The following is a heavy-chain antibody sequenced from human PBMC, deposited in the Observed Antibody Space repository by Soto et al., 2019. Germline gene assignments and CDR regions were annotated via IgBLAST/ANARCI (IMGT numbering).Heavy chain of an antibody. CDR1: GGSINNYY. V-gene: IGHV4-59*01. Sequence: QVHLQESGPGLVKPSETLSLTCSISGGSINNYYWTWIRQTPGKGLEWIGYIYYTGRTIYNPSLGSRVTISLDTSKNQFSLKLSSVTTTDTAVYYCARGTLWFGALGADDPWSQGTLVTVSS. CDR2: IYYTGRT. J-gene: IGHJ5*02. CDR3: ARGTLWFGALGADDP. D-gene: IGHD3-10*01.